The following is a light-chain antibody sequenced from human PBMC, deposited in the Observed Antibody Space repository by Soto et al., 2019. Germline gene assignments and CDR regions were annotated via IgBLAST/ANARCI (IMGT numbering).Light chain of an antibody. CDR3: QQSYSTPQT. V-gene: IGKV1-39*01. Sequence: DIQMTQXPSSLSASVGDRVTITCRASQSISSYLNWYQQKPGKAPKLLIYAASSLQSGVPSRFSGSGSGTDFTLTISSLQPEDFATYYCQQSYSTPQTFGQGTKVDIK. CDR1: QSISSY. CDR2: AAS. J-gene: IGKJ1*01.